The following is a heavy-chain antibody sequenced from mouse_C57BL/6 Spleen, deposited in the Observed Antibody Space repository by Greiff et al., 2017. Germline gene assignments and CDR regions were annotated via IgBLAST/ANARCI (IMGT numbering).Heavy chain of an antibody. CDR2: IRNKANNHAT. CDR1: GFTFSDAW. Sequence: VQLKESGGGLVQPGGSMKLSCAASGFTFSDAWMDWVRQSPEKGLEWVAEIRNKANNHATYYAESVKGRFTISRDDSKSSVYLQMNSLRAEDTGIYYCTRLGLYWYFDVWGTGTTVTVSS. CDR3: TRLGLYWYFDV. V-gene: IGHV6-6*01. J-gene: IGHJ1*03. D-gene: IGHD4-1*01.